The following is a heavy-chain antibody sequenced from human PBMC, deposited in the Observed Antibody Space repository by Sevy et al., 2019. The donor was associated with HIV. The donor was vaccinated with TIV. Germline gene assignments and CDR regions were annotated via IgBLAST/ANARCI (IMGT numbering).Heavy chain of an antibody. CDR1: GGSINSDH. V-gene: IGHV4-59*08. J-gene: IGHJ3*02. Sequence: SETLSLTCTVSGGSINSDHWNWIRQPPGKGLEWIGYVYYTGGTNYNPSLKNRVTISVDRTKNQFSLKLTSVTAADTAVYYCARRNAFVIWGQGTMVTVSS. CDR2: VYYTGGT. CDR3: ARRNAFVI.